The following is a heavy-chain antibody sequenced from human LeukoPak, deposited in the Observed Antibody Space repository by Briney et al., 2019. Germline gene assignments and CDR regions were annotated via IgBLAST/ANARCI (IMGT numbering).Heavy chain of an antibody. CDR1: GFTFNTCG. CDR2: IRYDGSDK. Sequence: GGSLRLSCAASGFTFNTCGMHWVRQAPGKGLEWVALIRYDGSDKYYADSVKDRFTISRDNAKNSLFLQMNSLRAEDTAVYYCARVLRYCSGGNCYSGGLGYMDVWGKGTTVTISS. J-gene: IGHJ6*03. V-gene: IGHV3-30*02. CDR3: ARVLRYCSGGNCYSGGLGYMDV. D-gene: IGHD2-15*01.